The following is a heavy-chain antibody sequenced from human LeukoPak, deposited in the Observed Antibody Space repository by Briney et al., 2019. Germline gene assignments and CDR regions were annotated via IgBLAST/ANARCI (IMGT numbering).Heavy chain of an antibody. Sequence: SETLSLTCAVYGGSFSGYYWSWLRQPPGKGLEWIGEINHSGRTNYNPSLKSRVTISVDTSKNQFSLKLSSVPAADTDAYYCARGPDYYDSSGYYFDYWGQGTLVTVSS. CDR2: INHSGRT. J-gene: IGHJ4*02. V-gene: IGHV4-34*01. D-gene: IGHD3-22*01. CDR3: ARGPDYYDSSGYYFDY. CDR1: GGSFSGYY.